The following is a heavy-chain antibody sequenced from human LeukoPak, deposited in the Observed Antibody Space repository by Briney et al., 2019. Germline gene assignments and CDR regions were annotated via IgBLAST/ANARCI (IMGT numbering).Heavy chain of an antibody. Sequence: ASVKVSCKASGGTFSSYAISWVRQAPGQGLEWMGGFDPEDGETIYAQKFQGRVTMTEDTSTDTAYMELSSLRSEDTAVYYCATDSYGSGSPFDYWGQGTLVTVSS. CDR3: ATDSYGSGSPFDY. J-gene: IGHJ4*02. V-gene: IGHV1-24*01. CDR1: GGTFSSYA. D-gene: IGHD3-10*01. CDR2: FDPEDGET.